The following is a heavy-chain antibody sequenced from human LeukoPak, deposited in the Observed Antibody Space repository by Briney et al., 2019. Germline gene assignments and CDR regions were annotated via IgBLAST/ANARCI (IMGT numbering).Heavy chain of an antibody. D-gene: IGHD3-3*01. CDR3: AKSPYYDFWSGSYYFDY. CDR2: ISGSGGST. J-gene: IGHJ4*02. CDR1: GFTFSSYA. V-gene: IGHV3-23*01. Sequence: GGSLRLSCAASGFTFSSYAMSWVRQAPGKGLEWASAISGSGGSTYYADSVKGRFTISRDNSKNTLYPQMNSLRAEDTAVYYCAKSPYYDFWSGSYYFDYWGQGTLVTVSS.